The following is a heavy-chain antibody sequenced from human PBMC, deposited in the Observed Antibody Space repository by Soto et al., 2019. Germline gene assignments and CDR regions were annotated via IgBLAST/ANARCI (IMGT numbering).Heavy chain of an antibody. D-gene: IGHD3-9*01. Sequence: SETLSLTCIVSGASISGYYWSWIRQPPGKGLEWIGYIYYSGTTNYNPSLKSRVTISVDTSKNQFSLALSSVTAADTAVYYCARVTFDHFVHWFDPWGQGTLVTVSS. CDR2: IYYSGTT. CDR1: GASISGYY. CDR3: ARVTFDHFVHWFDP. J-gene: IGHJ5*02. V-gene: IGHV4-59*08.